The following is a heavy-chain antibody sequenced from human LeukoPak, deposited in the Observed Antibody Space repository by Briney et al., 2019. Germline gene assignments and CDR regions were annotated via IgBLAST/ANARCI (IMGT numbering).Heavy chain of an antibody. J-gene: IGHJ6*03. D-gene: IGHD3-10*01. CDR1: GYTFTSYG. Sequence: GASVKVSCKASGYTFTSYGISWVRQAPGQGLEWMGWISAYNGNTNYAQKLQGRVTMTTDTSTSTAYMELRSLRSDDTAVYYCARDSPEITMVRGAYLPPPYYYYMDVWGKGTTVTISS. CDR2: ISAYNGNT. CDR3: ARDSPEITMVRGAYLPPPYYYYMDV. V-gene: IGHV1-18*01.